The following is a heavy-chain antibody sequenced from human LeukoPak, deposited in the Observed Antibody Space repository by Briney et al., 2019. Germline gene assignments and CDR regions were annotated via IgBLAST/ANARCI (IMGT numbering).Heavy chain of an antibody. CDR3: ARFLRRGMQLWSRRVGYFDY. CDR2: INPSGGST. Sequence: ASVKVSCKASGYTFTSYDINWVRQATGQGLEWMGIINPSGGSTSYAQKFQGRVTMTRDMSTSTVYMELSSLRSEDTAVYYCARFLRRGMQLWSRRVGYFDYWGQGTLVTVSS. J-gene: IGHJ4*02. D-gene: IGHD5-18*01. V-gene: IGHV1-46*01. CDR1: GYTFTSYD.